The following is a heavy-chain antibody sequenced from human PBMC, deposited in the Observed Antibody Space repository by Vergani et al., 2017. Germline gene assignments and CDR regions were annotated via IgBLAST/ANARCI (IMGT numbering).Heavy chain of an antibody. CDR1: GFTFSSYA. V-gene: IGHV3-30*01. D-gene: IGHD5-24*01. Sequence: QVQLVESGGGVVQPGRSLRLSCAASGFTFSSYAMHWVRQAPGKGLEWVAVISYDGSNKYYADSVKGRFTISRDNSKNTLYLQMNSLRAEDTAVYYCARGRGKLEMANTKVGYWGQGTLVTVSS. J-gene: IGHJ4*02. CDR3: ARGRGKLEMANTKVGY. CDR2: ISYDGSNK.